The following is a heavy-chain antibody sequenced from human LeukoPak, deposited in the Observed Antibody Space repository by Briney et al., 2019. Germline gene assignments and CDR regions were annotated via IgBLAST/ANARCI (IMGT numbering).Heavy chain of an antibody. D-gene: IGHD6-13*01. CDR1: GGSISSGGYY. CDR2: IYYSGST. CDR3: AKRSSWYRNWFDP. V-gene: IGHV4-31*03. J-gene: IGHJ5*02. Sequence: SETLSLTCTVSGGSISSGGYYWSWIRQHPGKGLEWIGYIYYSGSTYYNPSLKSRVTISVDTSKNQFSLKLSSVTAADTAVYYCAKRSSWYRNWFDPWGQGTLVTVSS.